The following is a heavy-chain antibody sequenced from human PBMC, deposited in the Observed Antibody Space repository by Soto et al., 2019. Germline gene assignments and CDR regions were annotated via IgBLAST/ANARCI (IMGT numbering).Heavy chain of an antibody. V-gene: IGHV3-23*01. Sequence: PGGSRRRSWAASGFTFSNYAMNWVRQAPGKGLEWVSAISGNVGSTNYADSVKGRFSISRDKSKNTLYLQMNSLRAEDTAVYYCAKARYCSGGRGNCFFDHWGLGTLVTVSS. J-gene: IGHJ4*02. CDR3: AKARYCSGGRGNCFFDH. CDR1: GFTFSNYA. CDR2: ISGNVGST. D-gene: IGHD2-15*01.